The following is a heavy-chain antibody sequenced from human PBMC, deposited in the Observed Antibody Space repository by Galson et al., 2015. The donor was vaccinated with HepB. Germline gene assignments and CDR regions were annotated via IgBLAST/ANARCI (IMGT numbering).Heavy chain of an antibody. CDR2: TSDSGAAT. Sequence: SLRLSCAASGFTFSSYAMSWVRQPPGKGLEWVSATSDSGAATYYADSVKGRFTISRDNSKNTLYLQMNSLRAEDTAVYYCARAVGSGSYYSFHYWGQGTLVTVSS. D-gene: IGHD3-10*01. V-gene: IGHV3-23*01. CDR3: ARAVGSGSYYSFHY. CDR1: GFTFSSYA. J-gene: IGHJ4*02.